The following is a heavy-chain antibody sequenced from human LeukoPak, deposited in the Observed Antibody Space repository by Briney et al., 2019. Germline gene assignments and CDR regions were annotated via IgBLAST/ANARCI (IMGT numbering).Heavy chain of an antibody. CDR3: ARGQWLYYFDY. CDR1: GGSISSYY. Sequence: SETLSPTCTVSGGSISSYYWSWIRQPPGKGLEWIGYIYYSGSTNYNPSLKSRVTISVDTSKNQFSLKLSSVTAADTAVYYCARGQWLYYFDYWGQGTLVTVSS. V-gene: IGHV4-59*01. D-gene: IGHD6-19*01. CDR2: IYYSGST. J-gene: IGHJ4*02.